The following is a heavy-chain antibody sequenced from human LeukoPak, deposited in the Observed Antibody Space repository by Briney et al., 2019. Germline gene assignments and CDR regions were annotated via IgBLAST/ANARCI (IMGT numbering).Heavy chain of an antibody. CDR1: GFTFSTYA. CDR3: AKDRESSRWAYYFDY. CDR2: ISGSGGST. Sequence: GGSLRLSCATSGFTFSTYAMSWVRQAPGKGLEWVSAISGSGGSTYYADSVKGRFTISRDNSKNTLYLQMNSLRAEDTAVYYCAKDRESSRWAYYFDYRGQGTLVTVSS. V-gene: IGHV3-23*01. D-gene: IGHD6-13*01. J-gene: IGHJ4*02.